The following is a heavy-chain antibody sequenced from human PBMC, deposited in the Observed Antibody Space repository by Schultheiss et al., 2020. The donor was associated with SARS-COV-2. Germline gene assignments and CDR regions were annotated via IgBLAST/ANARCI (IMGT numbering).Heavy chain of an antibody. CDR3: ASGRVLRFLEWANYYYYMDV. D-gene: IGHD3-3*01. V-gene: IGHV1-46*03. J-gene: IGHJ6*03. CDR2: INPSGGST. Sequence: ASVKVSCKASGGTFSSYTISWVRQAPGQGLEWMGIINPSGGSTSYAQKFQGRVTMTRDTSTSTVYMELSSLRSEDTAVYYCASGRVLRFLEWANYYYYMDVWGKGTTVTVSS. CDR1: GGTFSSYT.